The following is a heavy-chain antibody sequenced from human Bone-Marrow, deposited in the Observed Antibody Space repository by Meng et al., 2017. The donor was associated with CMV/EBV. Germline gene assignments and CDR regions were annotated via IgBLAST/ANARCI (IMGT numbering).Heavy chain of an antibody. CDR1: GFTFSSYW. D-gene: IGHD3-22*01. CDR3: ARQKGAYDSSGYYYPYDAFDI. Sequence: GGSLRLSCAASGFTFSSYWMSWVRQAPGKGLEWVANIEQDGSEKYYVDSVKGRFTISRDNAKNSLYLQMNSLRAEDTAVYYCARQKGAYDSSGYYYPYDAFDIWGQGTMVTVSS. J-gene: IGHJ3*02. V-gene: IGHV3-7*01. CDR2: IEQDGSEK.